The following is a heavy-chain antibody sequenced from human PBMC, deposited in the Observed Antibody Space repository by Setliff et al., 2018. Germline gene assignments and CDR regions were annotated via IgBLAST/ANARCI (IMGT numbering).Heavy chain of an antibody. J-gene: IGHJ4*02. D-gene: IGHD5-18*01. CDR3: ARALYSYDFDY. CDR1: GGSISSYY. Sequence: SETLSLTCTVSGGSISSYYWSWIRQPAGKGLEWIGHIYIGGSANYNPSLKSRVTMSIDTSKNQFSLKLNSVTAADTAVYYCARALYSYDFDYWGQGTLVTVSS. V-gene: IGHV4-4*07. CDR2: IYIGGSA.